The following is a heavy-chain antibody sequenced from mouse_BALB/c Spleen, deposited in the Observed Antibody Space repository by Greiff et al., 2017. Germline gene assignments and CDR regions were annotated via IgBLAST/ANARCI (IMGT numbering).Heavy chain of an antibody. Sequence: EVQLQESGPGLVKPSQSLSLTCTVTGYSITSDYAWNWIRQFPGNKLEWMGYISYSGSTSYNPSLKSRISITRDTSKNQFFLQLNSVTTEDTATYYCARLRLLYAMDYWGQGTSVTVSS. CDR1: GYSITSDYA. CDR3: ARLRLLYAMDY. D-gene: IGHD1-2*01. CDR2: ISYSGST. V-gene: IGHV3-2*02. J-gene: IGHJ4*01.